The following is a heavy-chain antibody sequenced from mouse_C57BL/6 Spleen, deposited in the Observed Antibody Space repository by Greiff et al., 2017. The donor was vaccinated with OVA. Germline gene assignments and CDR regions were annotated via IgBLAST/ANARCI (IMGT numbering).Heavy chain of an antibody. V-gene: IGHV5-16*01. CDR3: ARDLIYDGYLYYAMDY. D-gene: IGHD2-3*01. Sequence: EVNLVESEGGLVQPGCSMKLSCTASGFTFSDYYMAWVRQVPEKGLEWVANINYDGSSTYYLDSLKSRFIISRDNAKNILYLQMSSLKSEDTATYYCARDLIYDGYLYYAMDYWVKEPQSPSPQ. J-gene: IGHJ4*01. CDR2: INYDGSST. CDR1: GFTFSDYY.